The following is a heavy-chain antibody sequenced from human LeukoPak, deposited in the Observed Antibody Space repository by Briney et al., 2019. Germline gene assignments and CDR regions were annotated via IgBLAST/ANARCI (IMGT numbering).Heavy chain of an antibody. CDR1: GGSISSGRYY. CDR3: KRKGAYEMPDAFDI. V-gene: IGHV4-61*02. D-gene: IGHD5-24*01. Sequence: SKTLSLTCTDSGGSISSGRYYWSWIRQPAVNGLEWIGRIYTSGRTSYNPCLKSRVTISVDTSKNQFSLKLSSVTAADTAVYFCKRKGAYEMPDAFDIWGQGTMVTVSS. CDR2: IYTSGRT. J-gene: IGHJ3*02.